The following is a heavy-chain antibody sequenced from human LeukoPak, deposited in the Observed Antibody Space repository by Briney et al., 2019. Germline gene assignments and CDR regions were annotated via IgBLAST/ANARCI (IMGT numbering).Heavy chain of an antibody. D-gene: IGHD3-22*01. V-gene: IGHV1-8*01. CDR3: ARYYYYDSSGYYQSYTDY. CDR1: GYTFTSYD. Sequence: ASVKVSCKASGYTFTSYDINWVRQATGQGLEWMGWMNPNSGNTGYAQKFQGRVTMTRNTSISTAYMELSRLRSEDTAVYYCARYYYYDSSGYYQSYTDYWGQGTLVTVSS. CDR2: MNPNSGNT. J-gene: IGHJ4*02.